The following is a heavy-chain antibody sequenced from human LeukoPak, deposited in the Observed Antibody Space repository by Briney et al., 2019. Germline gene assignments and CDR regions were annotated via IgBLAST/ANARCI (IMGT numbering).Heavy chain of an antibody. D-gene: IGHD3-10*01. Sequence: LSLTCAVSGGSISSGGYSWSWVRQAPGKGLEWVANIKQDGSEKYYVDSVKGRFTISRDNAKNSLYLQMNSLRAEDTAVYYCARDHGSMVRGVIGRSSDYYYHYYMDVWGKGTTVTVSS. J-gene: IGHJ6*03. CDR1: GGSISSGGYS. CDR2: IKQDGSEK. CDR3: ARDHGSMVRGVIGRSSDYYYHYYMDV. V-gene: IGHV3-7*01.